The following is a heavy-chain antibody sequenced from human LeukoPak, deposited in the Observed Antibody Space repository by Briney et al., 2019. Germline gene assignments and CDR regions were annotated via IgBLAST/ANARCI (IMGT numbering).Heavy chain of an antibody. D-gene: IGHD2-2*01. V-gene: IGHV3-23*01. CDR3: AKVDCSSTSCYAFDPYYYYGMDV. J-gene: IGHJ6*02. CDR1: GFTFSSYA. Sequence: GGSLRLSCAASGFTFSSYAMSWVRQAPGKGLEWVSAINGSGGSTYYADSVKGRFTISRDNSKNTLYLQMNSLRAEDTAVYYCAKVDCSSTSCYAFDPYYYYGMDVWGQGTTVTVSS. CDR2: INGSGGST.